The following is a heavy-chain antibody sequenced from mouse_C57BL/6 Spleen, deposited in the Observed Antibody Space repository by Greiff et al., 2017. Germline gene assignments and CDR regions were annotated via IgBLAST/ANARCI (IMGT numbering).Heavy chain of an antibody. CDR3: AATCYDDEDY. Sequence: QVQLQQSGAELVRPGSSVTLSCKASGYTFTSYWMHWVKQRPIHGLEWIGNIDPSDSETPYNQKFKDKATLTVDKSSSTAYMQLSSLTSEDSAVYYCAATCYDDEDYWGQGTTLTVSS. V-gene: IGHV1-52*01. J-gene: IGHJ2*01. CDR2: IDPSDSET. CDR1: GYTFTSYW. D-gene: IGHD2-4*01.